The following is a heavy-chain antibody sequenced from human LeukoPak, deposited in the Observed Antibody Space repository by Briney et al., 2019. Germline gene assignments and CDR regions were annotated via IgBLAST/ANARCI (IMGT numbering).Heavy chain of an antibody. V-gene: IGHV3-48*01. D-gene: IGHD6-6*01. Sequence: QPGGSLRLSCAASGFTFSSYSMNWVRQAPGKGLEWVSYISSSSSTIYYADSVKGRFTISRDNAKNSLYLQMNSLRAEDTAVYYCARDKVAARYYYYYYYMGVWGKGTTVTVSS. CDR1: GFTFSSYS. CDR3: ARDKVAARYYYYYYYMGV. J-gene: IGHJ6*03. CDR2: ISSSSSTI.